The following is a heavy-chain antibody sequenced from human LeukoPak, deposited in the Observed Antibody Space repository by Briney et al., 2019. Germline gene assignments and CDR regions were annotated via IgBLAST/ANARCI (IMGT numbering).Heavy chain of an antibody. CDR2: IYTSGVA. D-gene: IGHD6-25*01. J-gene: IGHJ3*02. Sequence: SEALSLTCTVPVGSTTSYYWSWIRQPPGRGLECIGYIYTSGVANHNPSLKSRVRISVYTSKNQFSLKLSSVTAADTAVYYCARSAIDAFDIWGQGTMVTVSS. CDR3: ARSAIDAFDI. V-gene: IGHV4-4*08. CDR1: VGSTTSYY.